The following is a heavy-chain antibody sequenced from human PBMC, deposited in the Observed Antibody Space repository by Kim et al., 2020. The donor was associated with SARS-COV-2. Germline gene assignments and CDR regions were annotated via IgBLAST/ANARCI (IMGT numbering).Heavy chain of an antibody. J-gene: IGHJ6*02. CDR3: ARAAAGTTPTTSYYYYGMDV. D-gene: IGHD6-13*01. CDR2: IYPGDSDT. V-gene: IGHV5-51*01. Sequence: GESLKISCKGSGYSFTNYWIGWVRQMPGKGLEWMGLIYPGDSDTRYSPSFQGQVTISADKSISTAYLQWSSLKASDTAMYYCARAAAGTTPTTSYYYYGMDVWGQGTTVTVSS. CDR1: GYSFTNYW.